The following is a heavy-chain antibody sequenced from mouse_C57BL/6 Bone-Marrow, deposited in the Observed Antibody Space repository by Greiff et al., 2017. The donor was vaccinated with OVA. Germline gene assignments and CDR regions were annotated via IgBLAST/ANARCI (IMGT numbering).Heavy chain of an antibody. J-gene: IGHJ3*01. V-gene: IGHV1-42*01. CDR2: INPSTGGT. CDR1: GYSFTGYY. Sequence: EVQLQQSGPELVKPGASVKISCKASGYSFTGYYMNWVKQSPEKSLEWIGEINPSTGGTTYNQKFKAKATLTVDKSSSTAYMQLKSLTSEDSAVYYCAAKAYYGSSPFAYWGQGTLVTVSA. D-gene: IGHD1-1*01. CDR3: AAKAYYGSSPFAY.